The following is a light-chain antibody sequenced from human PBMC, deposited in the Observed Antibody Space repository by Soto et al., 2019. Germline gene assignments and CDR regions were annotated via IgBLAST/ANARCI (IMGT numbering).Light chain of an antibody. CDR2: NAY. V-gene: IGKV1-5*03. CDR3: QRYNSYSEA. CDR1: QTIRSW. Sequence: DIQMTQSPSTLSGSVGDRVTITCRASQTIRSWLGWYQQKPGKAPKLLIYNAYTLKSGVPSSFSGSGSGTEFALTISSLQADDFAPYYCQRYNSYSEAFGQGTKVELK. J-gene: IGKJ1*01.